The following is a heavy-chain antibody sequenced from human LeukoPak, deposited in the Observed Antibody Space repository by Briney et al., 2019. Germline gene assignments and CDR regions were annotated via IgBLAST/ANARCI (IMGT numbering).Heavy chain of an antibody. CDR2: INHSGST. J-gene: IGHJ5*02. V-gene: IGHV4-34*01. CDR1: GGSFSGYY. Sequence: TSETLSLTCAVYGGSFSGYYWSWIRQPPGKGLEWIGGINHSGSTNYNPSLKSRVTISVDTSKNQFSLKLSSVTAADTAVYYCARGLGFRPYRWFDPWGQGTLVTVSS. CDR3: ARGLGFRPYRWFDP. D-gene: IGHD4-11*01.